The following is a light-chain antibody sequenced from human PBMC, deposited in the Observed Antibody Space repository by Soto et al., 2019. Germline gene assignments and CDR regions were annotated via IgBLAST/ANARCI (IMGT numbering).Light chain of an antibody. CDR1: SNDVGGYNY. CDR2: DVS. CDR3: SSYTGSSTYV. J-gene: IGLJ1*01. V-gene: IGLV2-14*03. Sequence: SRNKTSNDVGGYNYVSWYQQHPGKAPKLMIYDVSNRPSGVSNRFSGSKSANTASLTISGLQTEDESDYYCSSYTGSSTYVFGTGTKVTVL.